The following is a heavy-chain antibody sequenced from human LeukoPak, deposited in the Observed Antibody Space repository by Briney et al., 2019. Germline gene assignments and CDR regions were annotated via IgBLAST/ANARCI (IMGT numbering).Heavy chain of an antibody. V-gene: IGHV4-61*02. CDR2: IYTTGST. CDR1: GGSISSGSYY. J-gene: IGHJ1*01. Sequence: SQTLSLTCTVSGGSISSGSYYWSWIRQPAGKGLEWIGRIYTTGSTNYNPSLKSRVTISVDTSENQFSLKLSSVTAADTAVYFCASPRGDDSGGYYTWYFHHWGQGILVTVSS. D-gene: IGHD3-22*01. CDR3: ASPRGDDSGGYYTWYFHH.